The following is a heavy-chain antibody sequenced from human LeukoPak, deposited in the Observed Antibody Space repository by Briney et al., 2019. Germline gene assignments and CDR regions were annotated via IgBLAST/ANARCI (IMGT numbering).Heavy chain of an antibody. CDR2: ISSSGSTI. J-gene: IGHJ4*02. CDR1: GFTFSSYE. V-gene: IGHV3-48*03. Sequence: GGSLRLSCAASGFTFSSYEMNWVRQAPGKGLEWVSYISSSGSTIYYADSVKGRFIISRDNAKNSLYLQMNSLRAEDTAVYYCARSPGPKAFWGQGTLVTVSS. CDR3: ARSPGPKAF.